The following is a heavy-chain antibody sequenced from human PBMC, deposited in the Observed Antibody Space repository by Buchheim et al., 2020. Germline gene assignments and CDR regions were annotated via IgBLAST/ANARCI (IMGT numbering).Heavy chain of an antibody. D-gene: IGHD6-13*01. V-gene: IGHV3-23*01. Sequence: EVQLLESGAGLVQPGGSLRLSCAASGFTFSNYDMNWVRQAPGKGLDWVSAIGGSGSTTYYADSVKGRVTISRDNSKNLLFLQINSRRGEDTAVYYCAKGPAAVRVGWFDRWGQRT. CDR2: IGGSGSTT. CDR3: AKGPAAVRVGWFDR. J-gene: IGHJ5*02. CDR1: GFTFSNYD.